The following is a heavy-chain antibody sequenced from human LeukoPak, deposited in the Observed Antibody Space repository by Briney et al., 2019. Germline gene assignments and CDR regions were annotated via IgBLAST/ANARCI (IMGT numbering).Heavy chain of an antibody. J-gene: IGHJ4*02. CDR3: VSFYETY. V-gene: IGHV3-74*01. Sequence: GGSLRLSCAASDNYWMHWVRQVPGKGLVWVSHINSDGSWTSYADSVKGRFTISKDNAKNTVYLQMNSLRAEDTAVYYCVSFYETYWGRGTLVTVSS. D-gene: IGHD2/OR15-2a*01. CDR2: INSDGSWT. CDR1: DNYW.